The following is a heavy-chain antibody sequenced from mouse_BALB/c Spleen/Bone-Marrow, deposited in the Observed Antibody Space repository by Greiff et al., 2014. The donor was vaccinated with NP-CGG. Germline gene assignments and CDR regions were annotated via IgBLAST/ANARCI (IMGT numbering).Heavy chain of an antibody. CDR2: IDPYYGGT. Sequence: EVQLQQSGPELEKPGASVKISCKDSGYSFTDSNMNWVKQSNGKNLEWIGNIDPYYGGTSYSQKFKGKATLTVDKSSSTAYMQLRSLTSEDSAVYYCAKKDYGSSSFDYWGQGTTLTVSS. CDR1: GYSFTDSN. CDR3: AKKDYGSSSFDY. J-gene: IGHJ2*01. D-gene: IGHD1-1*01. V-gene: IGHV1-39*01.